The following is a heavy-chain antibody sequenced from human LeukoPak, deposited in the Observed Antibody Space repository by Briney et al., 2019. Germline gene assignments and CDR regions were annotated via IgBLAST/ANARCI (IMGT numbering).Heavy chain of an antibody. J-gene: IGHJ4*02. CDR3: ARLRGYSYGLDY. D-gene: IGHD5-18*01. Sequence: GGSLRLSCAASGFSFSDHYMSWIRQAPGKGLEWVSYISSSRSFTNYADSVKGRFAISRDTAKNSLYLQMNSLRAEDTAVYYCARLRGYSYGLDYWGQGILVTVSS. CDR2: ISSSRSFT. V-gene: IGHV3-11*03. CDR1: GFSFSDHY.